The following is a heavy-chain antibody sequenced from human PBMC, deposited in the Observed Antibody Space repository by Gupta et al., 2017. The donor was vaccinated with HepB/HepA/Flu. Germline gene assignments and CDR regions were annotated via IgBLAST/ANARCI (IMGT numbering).Heavy chain of an antibody. V-gene: IGHV2-5*02. CDR1: GLSLTTSGVG. CDR2: IYWDDDK. D-gene: IGHD1-1*01. Sequence: QITLKESGPPLVKPTQTLTLTCTLSGLSLTTSGVGVGWIRQPPGKALEWLALIYWDDDKRYRPSLKSRLSITKDTSKNQVVLTVTNMDPVDTATYYCAHITGHDGSAGWFDPGGQGALVTVSS. CDR3: AHITGHDGSAGWFDP. J-gene: IGHJ5*02.